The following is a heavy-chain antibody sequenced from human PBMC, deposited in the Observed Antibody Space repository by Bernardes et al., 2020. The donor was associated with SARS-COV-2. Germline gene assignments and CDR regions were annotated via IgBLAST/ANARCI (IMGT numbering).Heavy chain of an antibody. V-gene: IGHV3-23*01. Sequence: GGSLRLSCAASGFTFSSYAMHWVRQAPGKGLEWVSAISGSGGSTYYADSVKGRFTISRDNSKNTLYLQMNSLRAEDTAVYYCAKGPYEDIVVVVAAVPNYGIEVRGQGTAVTVYS. J-gene: IGHJ6*02. D-gene: IGHD2-15*01. CDR1: GFTFSSYA. CDR2: ISGSGGST. CDR3: AKGPYEDIVVVVAAVPNYGIEV.